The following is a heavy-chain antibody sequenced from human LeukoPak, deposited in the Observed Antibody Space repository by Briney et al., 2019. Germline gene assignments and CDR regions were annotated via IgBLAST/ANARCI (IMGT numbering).Heavy chain of an antibody. CDR3: AKDLSGGSGSLDY. Sequence: PGGSLRLSCAASGFTFSSSWMHWVRQAPGRGLVWVSRINSDASRTSYADSVKGRFTISRDNAKNTLYLQMNSLRAEDTAVYYCAKDLSGGSGSLDYWGQGTLVTVSS. D-gene: IGHD3-10*01. J-gene: IGHJ4*02. CDR1: GFTFSSSW. CDR2: INSDASRT. V-gene: IGHV3-74*01.